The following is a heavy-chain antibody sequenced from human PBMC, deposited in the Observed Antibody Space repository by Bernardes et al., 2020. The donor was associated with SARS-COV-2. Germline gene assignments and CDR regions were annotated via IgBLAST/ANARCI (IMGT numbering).Heavy chain of an antibody. Sequence: SQTLSLTCAISGDSVSSNSAAWNWIRQSPSRGLEWLGRTYYRSKWYNDYAVSLKSRITINPDTSKNQFSLQLNSVTPEDTAVYYCARVSYLGDGSGWDFDYWGQGTLVTVSS. J-gene: IGHJ4*02. CDR2: TYYRSKWYN. D-gene: IGHD6-19*01. V-gene: IGHV6-1*01. CDR3: ARVSYLGDGSGWDFDY. CDR1: GDSVSSNSAA.